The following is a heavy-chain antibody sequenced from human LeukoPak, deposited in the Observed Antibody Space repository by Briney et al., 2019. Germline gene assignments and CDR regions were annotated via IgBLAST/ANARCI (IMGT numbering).Heavy chain of an antibody. CDR1: GYSFTSYW. CDR3: ARASDGYKGKNSALDY. CDR2: IYPGDSDT. V-gene: IGHV5-51*01. Sequence: GESLKISCKGSGYSFTSYWIGWVRQMPGKGLEWMGIIYPGDSDTRYSPSFQGQVTISADKSISTAYLQWSSLKASDTAMYYCARASDGYKGKNSALDYRGQGTLVTVSS. D-gene: IGHD5-24*01. J-gene: IGHJ4*02.